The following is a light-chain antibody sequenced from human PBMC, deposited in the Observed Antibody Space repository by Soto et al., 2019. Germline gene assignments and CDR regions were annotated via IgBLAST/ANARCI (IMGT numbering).Light chain of an antibody. CDR1: QSIDNNH. V-gene: IGKV3-20*01. CDR3: QQYGSSIT. J-gene: IGKJ5*01. CDR2: GTS. Sequence: EIVLTQSPGTLSLSPGERVTLSCRASQSIDNNHLAWYQQKPGQAPRLLIHGTSNRATGIPDRFSGSGSGTDFTLTFSRLEPEDFAVYYCQQYGSSITFGQGTRLEIK.